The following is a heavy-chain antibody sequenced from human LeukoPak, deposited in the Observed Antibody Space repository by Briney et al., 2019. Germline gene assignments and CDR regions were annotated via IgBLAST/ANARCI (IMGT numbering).Heavy chain of an antibody. CDR2: IYYSGST. Sequence: SETLSLTCTVSGGSISSSSYYWSWIRQPPGKGLEWIGYIYYSGSTNYNPTLKSRATISVDTSKNQFSLKLSSVTAADTAVYYCARHFPRGVVWGQGTLVTVSS. V-gene: IGHV4-61*05. D-gene: IGHD3-3*01. CDR1: GGSISSSSYY. J-gene: IGHJ4*02. CDR3: ARHFPRGVV.